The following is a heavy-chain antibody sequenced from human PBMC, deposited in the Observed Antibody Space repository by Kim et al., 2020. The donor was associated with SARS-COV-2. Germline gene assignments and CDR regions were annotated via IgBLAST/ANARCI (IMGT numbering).Heavy chain of an antibody. CDR3: AREAGGSSPLDF. CDR2: IHTNNGGT. Sequence: ASVKVSCKASGYTFTDYYIHWVRQAPGQGLEWMGWIHTNNGGTNSAQKFQGRVTMTRDTYTSTAYLELSRLRSDDTAVYYCAREAGGSSPLDFWGQGTLVIVSS. CDR1: GYTFTDYY. V-gene: IGHV1-2*02. D-gene: IGHD3-16*01. J-gene: IGHJ4*02.